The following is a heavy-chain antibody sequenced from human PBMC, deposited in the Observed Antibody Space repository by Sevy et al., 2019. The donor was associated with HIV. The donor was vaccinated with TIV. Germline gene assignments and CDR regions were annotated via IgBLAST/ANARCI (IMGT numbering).Heavy chain of an antibody. J-gene: IGHJ3*02. D-gene: IGHD3-16*02. CDR3: TKDMVTFGGIIANSPGGFDI. V-gene: IGHV3-30*02. CDR1: GFRFSSYG. Sequence: GGSLRLSCAASGFRFSSYGMNWVRQAPGKGLEWVAFLPYDGSKEDYVASVKGRFTISRDNSKNTLYLQMNSLRAEDTAVYYCTKDMVTFGGIIANSPGGFDIWGQGTMVTVSS. CDR2: LPYDGSKE.